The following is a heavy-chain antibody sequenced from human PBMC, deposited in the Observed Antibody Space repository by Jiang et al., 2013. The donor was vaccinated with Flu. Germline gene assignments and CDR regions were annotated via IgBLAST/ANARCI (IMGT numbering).Heavy chain of an antibody. Sequence: LLKPSETLSLTCSISGGSITAYHWSWMRQSPGKGLEWIGSVYYSGTANXNPSLKSRVSISVDTSKNQFSLKLTSVTSADTAVYYCARDASGGYNWFDPWGQGALVTVSS. CDR2: VYYSGTA. J-gene: IGHJ5*02. D-gene: IGHD3-22*01. CDR3: ARDASGGYNWFDP. V-gene: IGHV4-59*01. CDR1: GGSITAYH.